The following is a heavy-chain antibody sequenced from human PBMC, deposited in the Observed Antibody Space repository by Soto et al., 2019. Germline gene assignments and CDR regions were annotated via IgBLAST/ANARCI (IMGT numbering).Heavy chain of an antibody. D-gene: IGHD6-6*01. CDR1: GYTFTSYD. CDR3: ARQNRYSSSSDLDY. J-gene: IGHJ4*02. V-gene: IGHV1-8*01. Sequence: QVQLVQSGAEVKKPGASVKVSCKASGYTFTSYDINWVRQATGQGLEWMGWMNPNSGNTGYAQKFQGRVTMPRTTSISTAYMELSSLRSEDTAVYYCARQNRYSSSSDLDYWGQGTLVTVSS. CDR2: MNPNSGNT.